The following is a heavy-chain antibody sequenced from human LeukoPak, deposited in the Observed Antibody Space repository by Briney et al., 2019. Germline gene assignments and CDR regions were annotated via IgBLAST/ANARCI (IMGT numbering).Heavy chain of an antibody. CDR2: ISYDGSNK. Sequence: PGRSLRLSCAASGFTFSSYAMHWVRQAPGKGLEWVAVISYDGSNKYYADSVKGRFTISRDNSKNTLYLQMNSLRAEDTAVYYCAKDPWDCSSTSCYNNWFDPWGQGTLVTVSS. CDR1: GFTFSSYA. J-gene: IGHJ5*02. CDR3: AKDPWDCSSTSCYNNWFDP. D-gene: IGHD2-2*01. V-gene: IGHV3-30-3*01.